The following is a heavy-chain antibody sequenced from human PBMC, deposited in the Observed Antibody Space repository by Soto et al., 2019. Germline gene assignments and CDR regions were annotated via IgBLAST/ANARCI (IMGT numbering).Heavy chain of an antibody. CDR1: GDSIGGVGY. V-gene: IGHV4-31*03. CDR2: ISSSGST. D-gene: IGHD2-21*02. CDR3: ARSGVTGIVIPSHWFDP. Sequence: PSETLSLTCTVSGDSIGGVGYCSWIRQFPVRGLEWIGCISSSGSTYYNPALNNRISLSLDTSQNQFSLKLLSVTAADPAIYYCARSGVTGIVIPSHWFDPWGQGTLVTAPQ. J-gene: IGHJ5*02.